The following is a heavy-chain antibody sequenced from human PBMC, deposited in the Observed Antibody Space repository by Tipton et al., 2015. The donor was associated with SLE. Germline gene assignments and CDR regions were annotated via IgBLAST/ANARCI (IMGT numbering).Heavy chain of an antibody. J-gene: IGHJ3*02. CDR1: GGSISSDIYY. Sequence: TLSLTCTVSGGSISSDIYYWSWIRQPAGKGLGWIGRIYTSGSTNYDPSLKSRVTISVDTSKNQFSLKLSSVTAADTAVYYCATPRYYDFWNGAFDIWGQGTMVTVSS. CDR3: ATPRYYDFWNGAFDI. CDR2: IYTSGST. V-gene: IGHV4-61*02. D-gene: IGHD3-3*01.